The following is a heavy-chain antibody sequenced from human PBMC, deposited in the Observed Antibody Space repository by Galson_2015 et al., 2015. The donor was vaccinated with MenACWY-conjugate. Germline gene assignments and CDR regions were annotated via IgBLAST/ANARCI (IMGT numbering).Heavy chain of an antibody. CDR3: ARGGKQWLVRSWFDP. CDR1: GGSISSSSYY. D-gene: IGHD6-19*01. J-gene: IGHJ5*02. Sequence: ETLSLTCTVSGGSISSSSYYWGWIRQPPGKGLEWIGSIYYSGSTYYNPSLKSRVTISVDTSKNQFSLKLSSVTAADTAVYYCARGGKQWLVRSWFDPWGQGTLVTVSS. CDR2: IYYSGST. V-gene: IGHV4-39*01.